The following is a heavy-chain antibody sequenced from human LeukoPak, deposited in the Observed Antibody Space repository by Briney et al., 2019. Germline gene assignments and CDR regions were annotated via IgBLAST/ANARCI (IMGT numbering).Heavy chain of an antibody. V-gene: IGHV4-59*11. CDR1: GGSISSHY. D-gene: IGHD6-6*01. CDR2: IYYSGST. Sequence: SETLSLTCTVSGGSISSHYWSWIRQPPGKGLEWIGYIYYSGSTNYNPSLKSRVTISVDTSKDQFSLKLSSVTAADTAVYYCAREVSSSNFDYWGQGTLVAVSS. J-gene: IGHJ4*02. CDR3: AREVSSSNFDY.